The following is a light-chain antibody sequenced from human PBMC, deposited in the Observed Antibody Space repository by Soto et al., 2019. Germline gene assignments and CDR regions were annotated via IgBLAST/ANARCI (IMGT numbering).Light chain of an antibody. V-gene: IGKV1-39*01. Sequence: DIQMPQSQSSLSASVGDRVTITCRASQTPRTFLNWYQQKPGKAPKLLIYATSTLQSGVPSRFSGRDSGADFTLTINNLQPEDFATYYCQQPPYTFGPGTKVDIK. CDR2: ATS. CDR1: QTPRTF. CDR3: QQPPYT. J-gene: IGKJ3*01.